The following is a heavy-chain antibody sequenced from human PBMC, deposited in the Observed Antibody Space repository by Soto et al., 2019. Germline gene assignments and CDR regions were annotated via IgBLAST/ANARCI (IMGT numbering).Heavy chain of an antibody. D-gene: IGHD6-19*01. Sequence: SLPLSLTCAISWDSFSSNTAACNCIRSSPSRGLEWLGRTYYRSNWRHDYAVSVKSRITVNPDTSKNHFSLQLNSVTPDDTAVYYCARGVAGSGFDLWGQGTLVTVPS. CDR1: WDSFSSNTAA. J-gene: IGHJ4*02. V-gene: IGHV6-1*01. CDR3: ARGVAGSGFDL. CDR2: TYYRSNWRH.